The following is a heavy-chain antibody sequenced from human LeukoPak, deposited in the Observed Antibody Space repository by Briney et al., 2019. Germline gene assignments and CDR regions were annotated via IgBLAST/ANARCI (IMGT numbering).Heavy chain of an antibody. CDR1: GYTLTELS. CDR2: FDPEDGET. D-gene: IGHD3-22*01. J-gene: IGHJ4*02. CDR3: ATQKGSSGYYGTYYFDY. Sequence: ASVKVSCKVSGYTLTELSMHWVRQAPGKGLEWMGGFDPEDGETIYAQKFQGRVTMTEDTSTDTAYMELSSLRSEDTAVYYCATQKGSSGYYGTYYFDYWGQGTLVTVSS. V-gene: IGHV1-24*01.